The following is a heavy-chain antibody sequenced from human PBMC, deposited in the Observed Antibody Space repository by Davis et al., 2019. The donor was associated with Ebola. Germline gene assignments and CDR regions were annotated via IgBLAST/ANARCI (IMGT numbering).Heavy chain of an antibody. CDR1: GGSISNYY. CDR2: IYYSGST. CDR3: ARVGRYTYNGMDV. V-gene: IGHV4-59*01. D-gene: IGHD2-2*02. Sequence: MPSETLSLTCTVSGGSISNYYWSWIRQLPGKGLEWIGYIYYSGSTKYNPSLKSRVMMSVDTSKNQFSLRLNSVTAADTAVYHCARVGRYTYNGMDVWGLGTTVTVSS. J-gene: IGHJ6*02.